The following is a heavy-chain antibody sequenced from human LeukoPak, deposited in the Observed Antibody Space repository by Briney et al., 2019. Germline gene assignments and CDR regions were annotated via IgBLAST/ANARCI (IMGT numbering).Heavy chain of an antibody. Sequence: ASVKVSCKASGYTFTSYDINWVRQATGQGLEWMGWMNPNSGNTGYAQKFQGRVTMTRNTFISTAYMELSSLRSEDTAVYYCARGPRYYGILRTFDYWGQGTLVTVSS. V-gene: IGHV1-8*01. CDR1: GYTFTSYD. J-gene: IGHJ4*02. CDR2: MNPNSGNT. CDR3: ARGPRYYGILRTFDY. D-gene: IGHD3-9*01.